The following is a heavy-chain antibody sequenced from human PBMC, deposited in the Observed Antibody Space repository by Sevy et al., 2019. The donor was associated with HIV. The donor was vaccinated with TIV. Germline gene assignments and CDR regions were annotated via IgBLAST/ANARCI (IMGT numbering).Heavy chain of an antibody. J-gene: IGHJ5*02. D-gene: IGHD6-13*01. CDR1: GGTFSGYS. CDR3: ARDRDRGYIDP. CDR2: IIAISGTT. V-gene: IGHV1-69*13. Sequence: ASVKVSCKTSGGTFSGYSISWLRQAPGQGLEWMGGIIAISGTTNYLQRFQGRITITADVSTRTVYMELRSLRIEDTAIYFCARDRDRGYIDPWGQGTLVTVSS.